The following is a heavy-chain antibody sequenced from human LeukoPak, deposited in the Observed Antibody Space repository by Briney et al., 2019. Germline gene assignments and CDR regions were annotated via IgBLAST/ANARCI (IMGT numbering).Heavy chain of an antibody. Sequence: PSETLSLTCTVSGGSISSYYWSWIWQPPGKGLEWIGYIYYSGSTNYNPSLKSRVTISVDTSKNQFSLKLSSVTAADTAVYYCARESRKSYCSSTSCYTFDYWGQGTLVTVSS. CDR3: ARESRKSYCSSTSCYTFDY. CDR2: IYYSGST. D-gene: IGHD2-2*02. CDR1: GGSISSYY. V-gene: IGHV4-59*01. J-gene: IGHJ4*02.